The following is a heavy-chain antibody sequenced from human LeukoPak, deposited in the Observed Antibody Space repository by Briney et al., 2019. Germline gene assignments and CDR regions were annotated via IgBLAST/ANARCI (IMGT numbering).Heavy chain of an antibody. V-gene: IGHV3-33*06. D-gene: IGHD3-22*01. CDR1: GFTFSSYG. J-gene: IGHJ4*02. CDR2: IWYDGSNK. Sequence: GRSLRLSCAASGFTFSSYGMHWVRQAPGKGLEWVAVIWYDGSNKYYADSVKGRFTISRDNSKNTLYLQMNSLRAEGTAVYYCAKEGEGYYDSSGYYYLGYFDYWGQGTLVTVSS. CDR3: AKEGEGYYDSSGYYYLGYFDY.